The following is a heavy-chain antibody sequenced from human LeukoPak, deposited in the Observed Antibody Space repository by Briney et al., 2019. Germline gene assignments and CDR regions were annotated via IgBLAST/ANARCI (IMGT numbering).Heavy chain of an antibody. CDR3: EREAADEILDY. Sequence: PSKTLSLTCTVPGGSISSYYWSWIRQPPGKALEWIGYIYYRGSPNYNPSLKSRVTISIDTSKNQFSLRLSSVTAADTAVYFCEREAADEILDYWGQGTLVTVSS. D-gene: IGHD5-24*01. CDR2: IYYRGSP. V-gene: IGHV4-59*01. CDR1: GGSISSYY. J-gene: IGHJ4*02.